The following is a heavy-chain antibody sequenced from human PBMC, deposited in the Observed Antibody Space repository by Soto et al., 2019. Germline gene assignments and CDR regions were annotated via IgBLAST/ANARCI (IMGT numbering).Heavy chain of an antibody. Sequence: SETLSLTCTVSGGSISSSSYYWGWIRQPPGKGLEWIGSIYYSGSTYYNPSLKSRVTISVDTSRNQFSLNLSSVTAADTAVYYCARPSGYSYGDFDYWGQGTLVTVS. CDR2: IYYSGST. CDR1: GGSISSSSYY. CDR3: ARPSGYSYGDFDY. J-gene: IGHJ4*02. D-gene: IGHD5-18*01. V-gene: IGHV4-39*01.